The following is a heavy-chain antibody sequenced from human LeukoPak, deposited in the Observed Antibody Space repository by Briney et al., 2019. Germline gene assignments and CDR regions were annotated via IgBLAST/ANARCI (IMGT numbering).Heavy chain of an antibody. CDR3: AKDMVRGVIQSAFGF. V-gene: IGHV3-23*01. CDR2: ISGSGGST. D-gene: IGHD3-10*01. J-gene: IGHJ4*02. Sequence: PGGSLRLSCAASGFTFSSYAMSWVRQAPGKGLEWVSTISGSGGSTHYADSVNGRFTISRDSSKNTLHLQMNSLRVEDTAVYYCAKDMVRGVIQSAFGFWGQGILVTVSS. CDR1: GFTFSSYA.